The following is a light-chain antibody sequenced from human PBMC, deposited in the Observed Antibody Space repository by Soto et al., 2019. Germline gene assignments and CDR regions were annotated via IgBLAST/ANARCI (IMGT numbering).Light chain of an antibody. CDR2: AAS. CDR1: QSISNY. V-gene: IGKV1-39*01. Sequence: DIQMTQSPSSLSASVGDRVTITCRASQSISNYLNWYQQKPGEAPKFLIYAASSLQSGVPSRFSGSGSGTDFTLTISSLQPEDFVTYYCQQSYSTPYSFGQGTKVEMK. CDR3: QQSYSTPYS. J-gene: IGKJ2*03.